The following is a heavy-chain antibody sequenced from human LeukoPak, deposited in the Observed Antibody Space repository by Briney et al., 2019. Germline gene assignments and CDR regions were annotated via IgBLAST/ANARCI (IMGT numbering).Heavy chain of an antibody. CDR2: IRNTGKTT. V-gene: IGHV3-11*04. Sequence: PGGSLRLSCAASGFALSDYYLSWIRQLPGRGLQWASSIRNTGKTTYSADSVKGRFTISRDNTKNSLCLQMNSLGAEDTAVYYCAREDGSGSYYRNWFDPWGQGTLVTVSS. D-gene: IGHD3-10*01. J-gene: IGHJ5*02. CDR3: AREDGSGSYYRNWFDP. CDR1: GFALSDYY.